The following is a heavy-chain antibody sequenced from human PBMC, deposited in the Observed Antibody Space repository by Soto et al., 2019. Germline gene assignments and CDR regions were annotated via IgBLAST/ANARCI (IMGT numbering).Heavy chain of an antibody. Sequence: QVQLVQSGAEVKKPGSSVKVSCKASGGTFSSYAISWVRQAPGQGLEWMGGIIPIFGTANYAQKFQGRVTLTADESTRTAYMELSSLRSEDTAVYYCARDQEGDIVVVPAAPSSYYYYGMDVWGQGTTVTVSS. J-gene: IGHJ6*02. CDR2: IIPIFGTA. CDR1: GGTFSSYA. D-gene: IGHD2-2*01. CDR3: ARDQEGDIVVVPAAPSSYYYYGMDV. V-gene: IGHV1-69*01.